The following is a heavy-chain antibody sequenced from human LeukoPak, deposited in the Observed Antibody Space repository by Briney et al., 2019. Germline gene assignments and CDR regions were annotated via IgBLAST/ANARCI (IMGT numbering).Heavy chain of an antibody. CDR1: GGSISSGSYY. CDR2: IYTSGST. D-gene: IGHD6-13*01. V-gene: IGHV4-61*02. CDR3: ARFGLGSSSSNLDY. J-gene: IGHJ4*02. Sequence: SQTLSLTCTVSGGSISSGSYYWSWIRQPAGKGLEWIGRIYTSGSTNYNPSLKSRVTISVDTSKNQFSLKLSSVTAADTAVYYCARFGLGSSSSNLDYWGQGALVTVSS.